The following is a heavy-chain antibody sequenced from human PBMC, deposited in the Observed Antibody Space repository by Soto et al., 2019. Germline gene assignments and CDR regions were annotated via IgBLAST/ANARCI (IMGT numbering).Heavy chain of an antibody. Sequence: SETLSLTCTVSGGSISSYYWSWIRQPPGKGLEWIGYIYFSGGTNYNPSLKSRVTISVDTSKNQFSLKLSSVTAADTAVYYCARHSSSSWYGHWYFELWGRGTLVTVSS. CDR2: IYFSGGT. CDR3: ARHSSSSWYGHWYFEL. J-gene: IGHJ2*01. V-gene: IGHV4-59*08. D-gene: IGHD6-13*01. CDR1: GGSISSYY.